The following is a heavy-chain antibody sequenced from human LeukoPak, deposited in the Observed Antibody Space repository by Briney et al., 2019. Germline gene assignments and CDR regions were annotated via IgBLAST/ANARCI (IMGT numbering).Heavy chain of an antibody. CDR1: GGSISSGDYY. J-gene: IGHJ6*04. CDR2: IYYSGNT. Sequence: PSETLSLTCTVSGGSISSGDYYWSWSRHPPGRGLERIEYIYYSGNTYYNPSLKSRITISIYTSKNQFSLKLSSVTAADTAVYFCARDPPAYGDYSRGYGMDVWGRGTTVIVSS. CDR3: ARDPPAYGDYSRGYGMDV. D-gene: IGHD4-17*01. V-gene: IGHV4-30-4*01.